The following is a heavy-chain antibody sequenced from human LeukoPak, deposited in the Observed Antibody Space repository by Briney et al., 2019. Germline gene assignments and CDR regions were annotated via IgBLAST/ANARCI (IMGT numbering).Heavy chain of an antibody. CDR1: GFTFSDYY. CDR3: AKVGRVDSGWSYFDY. D-gene: IGHD6-19*01. CDR2: ISNSGNYI. J-gene: IGHJ4*02. V-gene: IGHV3-11*04. Sequence: GVSLSLSCAASGFTFSDYYMSWIRQATGEGLEWLSYISNSGNYIYYADSVKGRFTISRDNAKNALYLQMNSLRAEDTAVYYCAKVGRVDSGWSYFDYWGQGTLVTVSS.